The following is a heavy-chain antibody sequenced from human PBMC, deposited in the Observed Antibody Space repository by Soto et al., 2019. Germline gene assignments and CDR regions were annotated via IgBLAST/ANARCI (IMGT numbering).Heavy chain of an antibody. J-gene: IGHJ6*02. CDR3: ASSVAVAGTQAVYGMDV. V-gene: IGHV1-69*01. CDR1: GGTFSSYA. CDR2: IIPIFGTA. Sequence: QVQLVQSGAEVKKPGSSVKVSCKASGGTFSSYAISWVRQAPGQGLEWMGGIIPIFGTANYAQKFQGRVTITADESMSTAYMELSSLRSEDTAVYYCASSVAVAGTQAVYGMDVWGQGTTVTVSS. D-gene: IGHD6-19*01.